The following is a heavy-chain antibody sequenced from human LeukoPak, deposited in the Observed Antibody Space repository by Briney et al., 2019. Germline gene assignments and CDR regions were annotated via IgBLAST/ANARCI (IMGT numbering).Heavy chain of an antibody. CDR2: IHSDGSSI. D-gene: IGHD3-10*02. J-gene: IGHJ6*04. CDR3: AELGITMIGGV. V-gene: IGHV3-74*01. Sequence: GGSLRLSCAASGFTFSSYWMHWVRQAPGKGLVWVSRIHSDGSSISYADSVKGRFTISRDNAKNTLYLQMNSLRAEDTAVYYCAELGITMIGGVWGKGTTVTISS. CDR1: GFTFSSYW.